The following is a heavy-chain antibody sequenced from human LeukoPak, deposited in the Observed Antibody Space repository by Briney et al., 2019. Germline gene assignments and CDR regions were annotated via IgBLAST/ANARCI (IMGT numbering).Heavy chain of an antibody. Sequence: SETLSLTCAVYGGSFSGYYGSWIRQPPGKGLEWIGEINHSGSTNYNPSLKSRVTISVDTSKNQFSLKLSSVTAADTAVYYCARGVQLERRFDPWGQGTLVTVSS. J-gene: IGHJ5*02. CDR1: GGSFSGYY. CDR2: INHSGST. D-gene: IGHD1-1*01. CDR3: ARGVQLERRFDP. V-gene: IGHV4-34*01.